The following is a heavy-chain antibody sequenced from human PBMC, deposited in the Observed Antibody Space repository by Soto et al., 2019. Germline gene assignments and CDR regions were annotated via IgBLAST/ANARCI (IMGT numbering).Heavy chain of an antibody. V-gene: IGHV3-30*18. CDR1: GFTFSSYG. J-gene: IGHJ4*02. CDR3: AKDFSPIVVVITTATTDY. D-gene: IGHD3-22*01. Sequence: ESGGGVVQPGRSLRLSCAASGFTFSSYGMHWVRQAPGKGLEWVAVISYDGSNKYYADSVKGRFTISRDNSKNTLYLQMNSLRAEDTAVYYCAKDFSPIVVVITTATTDYWGQGTLVTVSS. CDR2: ISYDGSNK.